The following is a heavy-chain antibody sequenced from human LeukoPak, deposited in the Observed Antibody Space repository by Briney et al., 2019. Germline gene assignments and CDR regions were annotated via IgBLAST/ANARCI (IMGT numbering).Heavy chain of an antibody. CDR3: ARGGRGYCTSSSCYFDY. CDR1: GDSVSSAA. Sequence: SQTLSLTCAISGDSVSSAAWNWIRQSPSRGLEWLGMTYYRSKWYNDYAVSVKSRITINPDTSKNQFSLHLNSVTPEDTAVYYCARGGRGYCTSSSCYFDYWGPGTLVTVSS. D-gene: IGHD2-2*01. V-gene: IGHV6-1*01. J-gene: IGHJ4*02. CDR2: TYYRSKWYN.